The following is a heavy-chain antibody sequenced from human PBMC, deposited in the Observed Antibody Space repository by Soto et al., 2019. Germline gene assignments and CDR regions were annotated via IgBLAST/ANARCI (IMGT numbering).Heavy chain of an antibody. Sequence: QAQLVQSGAEVKKPGASVNVSCKASGYDYVTYAITWVRQRPGQGLEWMGWISTLNGNTNYAQNFHGRVSMTTDTSTRIVHWELRSRRSDDTAVYYCARRVQVWLPDYYGMDVWGQGTTVTVSS. CDR1: GYDYVTYA. J-gene: IGHJ6*02. D-gene: IGHD5-18*01. CDR2: ISTLNGNT. V-gene: IGHV1-18*01. CDR3: ARRVQVWLPDYYGMDV.